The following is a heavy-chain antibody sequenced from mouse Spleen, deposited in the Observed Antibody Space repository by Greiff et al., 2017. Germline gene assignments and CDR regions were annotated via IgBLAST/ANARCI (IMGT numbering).Heavy chain of an antibody. CDR2: IDPSDSYT. Sequence: VQLQQSGAELVMPGASVKLSCKASGYTFTSYWMHWVKQRPGQGLEWIGEIDPSDSYTNYNQKFKGKATLTVDKSSSTAYMQLSSLTSEDSAVYYCASTGTGAYWGQGTLVTVSA. CDR1: GYTFTSYW. D-gene: IGHD4-1*01. CDR3: ASTGTGAY. J-gene: IGHJ3*01. V-gene: IGHV1-69*01.